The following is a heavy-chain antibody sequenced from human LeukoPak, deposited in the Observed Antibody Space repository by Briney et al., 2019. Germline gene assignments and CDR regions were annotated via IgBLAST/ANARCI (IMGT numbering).Heavy chain of an antibody. CDR2: IKQDGSER. D-gene: IGHD3-9*01. CDR1: GFTFRNFW. CDR3: ASIYDLLTGFYSFYY. Sequence: GGSLRLSCAASGFTFRNFWMSWVRQAPGKGLECVANIKQDGSERYYVGSVKGRFTTSRDNAKNSLYLQMNSLRAEDTAVYYCASIYDLLTGFYSFYYWGQGTLVTVSS. V-gene: IGHV3-7*02. J-gene: IGHJ4*02.